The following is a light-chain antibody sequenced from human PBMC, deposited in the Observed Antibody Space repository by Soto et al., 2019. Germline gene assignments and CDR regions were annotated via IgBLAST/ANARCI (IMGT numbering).Light chain of an antibody. CDR3: QQHNNWPPIT. Sequence: EIVMTQSPATLSVSPGERATLSCRASQSVSSNLAWYQQKPGQAPRLLIYGASTRVTGIPARFSGSGSGTEFTLTISSLQSEDFAVYYCQQHNNWPPITFGQGTRLEI. V-gene: IGKV3-15*01. CDR1: QSVSSN. CDR2: GAS. J-gene: IGKJ5*01.